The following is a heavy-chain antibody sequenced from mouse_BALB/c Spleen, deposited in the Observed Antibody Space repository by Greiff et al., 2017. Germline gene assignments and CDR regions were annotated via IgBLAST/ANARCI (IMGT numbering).Heavy chain of an antibody. D-gene: IGHD1-2*01. Sequence: VQLKESGPGLVKPSQSLSLTCTVTGYSITSDYAWNWIRQFPGNKLEWMGYISYSGSTSYNPSLKSRISITRDTSKNQFFLQLNSVTTEDTATYYCARGNLLRPHLDYWGQGTTLTVSS. J-gene: IGHJ2*01. V-gene: IGHV3-2*02. CDR3: ARGNLLRPHLDY. CDR2: ISYSGST. CDR1: GYSITSDYA.